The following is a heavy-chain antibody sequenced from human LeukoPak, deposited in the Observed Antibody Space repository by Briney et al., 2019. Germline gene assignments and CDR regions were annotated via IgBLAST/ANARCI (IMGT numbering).Heavy chain of an antibody. CDR2: IYYSGNT. Sequence: PSETLSLTCTVSGDSINGFYWSWIRQLPGKPLEWIGYIYYSGNTRYNPSLKSRLTISIDTSKNQFSLRLSSVTAADTAVYYCASTYGDYSLSSGIWGQGTLVTVSS. J-gene: IGHJ4*02. D-gene: IGHD4-17*01. CDR3: ASTYGDYSLSSGI. CDR1: GDSINGFY. V-gene: IGHV4-59*01.